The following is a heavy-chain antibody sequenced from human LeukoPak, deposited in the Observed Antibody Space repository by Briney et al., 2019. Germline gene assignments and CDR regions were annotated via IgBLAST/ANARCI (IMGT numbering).Heavy chain of an antibody. CDR1: GFTFSDTW. D-gene: IGHD3-10*01. J-gene: IGHJ4*02. V-gene: IGHV3-74*01. CDR3: AKGGHSGSYSTLDY. CDR2: IRSDGSDT. Sequence: PGGSLRLSCAASGFTFSDTWMHWVRQAPGEGLVWVSRIRSDGSDTRYAESVKGRFTISRDNAKNTLYLQMNSLRAEDMALYYCAKGGHSGSYSTLDYWGQGTLVTVSS.